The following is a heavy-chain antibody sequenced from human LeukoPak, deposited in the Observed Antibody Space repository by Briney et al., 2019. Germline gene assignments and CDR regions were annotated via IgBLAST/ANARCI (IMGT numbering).Heavy chain of an antibody. CDR2: ISSSSSYI. D-gene: IGHD3-10*01. CDR1: GGSISSSSYY. CDR3: ARVSWVRTLDI. Sequence: ETLSLTCTVSGGSISSSSYYWGWVRQAPGKGLEWVSSISSSSSYIYYADSVKGRFTISRDNAKNSLYLQMNSLRAEDTAVYYCARVSWVRTLDIWGQGTMVTVSS. V-gene: IGHV3-21*01. J-gene: IGHJ3*02.